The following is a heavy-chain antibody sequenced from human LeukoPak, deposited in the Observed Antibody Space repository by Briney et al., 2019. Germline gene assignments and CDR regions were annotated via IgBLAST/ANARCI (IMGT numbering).Heavy chain of an antibody. V-gene: IGHV4-34*01. CDR2: INHGRGP. Sequence: PSETLSPPCAVYGGSFSDYFWNWIRQTPRKGLEWIGKINHGRGPNYNPSLKSRPTIPVDTSNHQFSLNLTSVTAADTAVYYCARGEDGTGDYRPTYFDSWGQGTLVTVSS. CDR3: ARGEDGTGDYRPTYFDS. D-gene: IGHD4-17*01. CDR1: GGSFSDYF. J-gene: IGHJ4*02.